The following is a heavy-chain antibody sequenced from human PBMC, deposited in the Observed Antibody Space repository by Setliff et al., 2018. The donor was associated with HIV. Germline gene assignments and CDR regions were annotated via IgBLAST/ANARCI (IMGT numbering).Heavy chain of an antibody. Sequence: GASVKVSCKASGYTFTSYFIHWVRQAPGQGLEWMGRINPNSAGTNDAQKLQGRVPMTRDTSISTAYMALSRLRSDDTAVYYCATKVYCTNGVWLDAFDIWGKGTMVTVSS. D-gene: IGHD2-8*01. CDR1: GYTFTSYF. CDR3: ATKVYCTNGVWLDAFDI. J-gene: IGHJ3*02. CDR2: INPNSAGT. V-gene: IGHV1-2*06.